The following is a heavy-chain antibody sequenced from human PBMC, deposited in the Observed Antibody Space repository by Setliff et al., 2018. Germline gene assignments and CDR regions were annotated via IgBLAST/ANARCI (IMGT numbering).Heavy chain of an antibody. V-gene: IGHV4-59*10. CDR3: ARKGISALSGAFDM. J-gene: IGHJ3*02. CDR2: IYIGGSA. Sequence: SETLSLTCAVYGGSFSGYYWTWIRQPPGKGLEWIGHIYIGGSANYNPSLKSRVTMSVDTSKNQFSLKLSSVTAADTAVYYCARKGISALSGAFDMWGQGTMVTVSS. D-gene: IGHD1-26*01. CDR1: GGSFSGYY.